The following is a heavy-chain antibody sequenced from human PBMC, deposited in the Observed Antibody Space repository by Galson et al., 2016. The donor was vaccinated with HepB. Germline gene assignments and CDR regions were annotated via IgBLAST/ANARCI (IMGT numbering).Heavy chain of an antibody. J-gene: IGHJ5*02. D-gene: IGHD3-22*01. CDR3: VRLLDTSAYSRWFDP. CDR1: GYPFTSYY. V-gene: IGHV1-46*01. Sequence: SVKVSCKASGYPFTSYYMHWVRQAPGQGLEWMGIINPSGGSTSYAQKFQGRVTMTRDTSTSIVYMELSSLRSEDTAVYYCVRLLDTSAYSRWFDPWGQGTLVTVSS. CDR2: INPSGGST.